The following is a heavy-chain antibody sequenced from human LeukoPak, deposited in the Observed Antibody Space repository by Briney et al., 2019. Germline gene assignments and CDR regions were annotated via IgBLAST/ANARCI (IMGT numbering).Heavy chain of an antibody. D-gene: IGHD1-26*01. CDR2: IYYNGNT. CDR3: ARGRSNYYGMDV. CDR1: DGSINSYY. J-gene: IGHJ6*02. V-gene: IGHV4-59*01. Sequence: SETLSLTCSVSDGSINSYYWNWIRRPPGKGLEWIGYIYYNGNTNYSPSLKSRVTMSVDTSKNLFSLKVSSVTAADTAAYYCARGRSNYYGMDVWGQGTTVTVSS.